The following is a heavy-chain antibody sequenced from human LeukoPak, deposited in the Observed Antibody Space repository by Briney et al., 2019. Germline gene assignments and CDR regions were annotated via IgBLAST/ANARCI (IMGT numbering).Heavy chain of an antibody. Sequence: PGGSLRLSCAASGFSLSNYGLHWVRQGPGKGLEWLAVINYDGSNRYYADSVKGRFTISKDSSENTLYLQMNRLRADDTAIDYCARWGGTRQFYFDFWGRGTLATVSS. CDR2: INYDGSNR. J-gene: IGHJ4*02. D-gene: IGHD3-16*01. CDR1: GFSLSNYG. CDR3: ARWGGTRQFYFDF. V-gene: IGHV3-33*01.